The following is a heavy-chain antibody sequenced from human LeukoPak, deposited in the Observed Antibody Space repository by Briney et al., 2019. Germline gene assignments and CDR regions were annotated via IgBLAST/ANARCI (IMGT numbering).Heavy chain of an antibody. Sequence: GGSLRLSCAASGFTFSSNYMSWVRQAPGKGLEWVSVIYSGGSTYYADSVKGRFTISRDNSKNTLYLQMNSLRAEDTAVYYCARWDYGDFIFDYWGQGTLVTVSS. D-gene: IGHD4-17*01. V-gene: IGHV3-66*01. J-gene: IGHJ4*02. CDR2: IYSGGST. CDR3: ARWDYGDFIFDY. CDR1: GFTFSSNY.